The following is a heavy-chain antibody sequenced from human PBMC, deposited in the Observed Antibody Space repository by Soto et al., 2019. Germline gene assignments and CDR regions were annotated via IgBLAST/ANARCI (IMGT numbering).Heavy chain of an antibody. CDR3: ARDSDIVVVPPDAFDI. CDR2: ISAYNGNT. D-gene: IGHD2-2*01. CDR1: GYTFTSYG. Sequence: ASVKVSCKASGYTFTSYGISWVRQAPGQGLEWMGWISAYNGNTNYAQKLQGRVTMTTDTSTSTAYMELRSLRSDDTAVYYWARDSDIVVVPPDAFDIWGQGTMVTVSS. V-gene: IGHV1-18*01. J-gene: IGHJ3*02.